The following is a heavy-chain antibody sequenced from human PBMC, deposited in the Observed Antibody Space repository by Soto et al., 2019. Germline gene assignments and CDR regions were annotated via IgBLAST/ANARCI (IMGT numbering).Heavy chain of an antibody. Sequence: ASVKVSCKVSGYTLTELAMHWVRQAPGKGLEWMGSFDPQDGETIYAQKFQGRVTMTEDTSTGTAYMELSSLRSEDTAVYYCASYDSSGYYYFDYWGQGTLVTVSS. CDR3: ASYDSSGYYYFDY. D-gene: IGHD3-22*01. V-gene: IGHV1-24*01. J-gene: IGHJ4*02. CDR1: GYTLTELA. CDR2: FDPQDGET.